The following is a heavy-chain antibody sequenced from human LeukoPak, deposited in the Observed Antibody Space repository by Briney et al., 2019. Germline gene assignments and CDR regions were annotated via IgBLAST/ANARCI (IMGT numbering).Heavy chain of an antibody. CDR2: INSNSGGT. CDR1: GYTFTGYY. J-gene: IGHJ4*02. D-gene: IGHD3-10*01. V-gene: IGHV1-2*02. CDR3: ARESYGSGLLVFDY. Sequence: ALVKVSRKASGYTFTGYYMHWVRQAPGQGLEWMGWINSNSGGTNYAQKFQGRVTMTRDTSISTAYMELSRLRSDDTAVYYCARESYGSGLLVFDYWGQGTLVTVSS.